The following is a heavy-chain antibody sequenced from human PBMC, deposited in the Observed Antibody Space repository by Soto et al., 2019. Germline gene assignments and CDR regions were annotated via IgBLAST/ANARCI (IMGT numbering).Heavy chain of an antibody. CDR3: ARGAGYCSSTSCPGAFDAFDI. CDR1: GFTFSSYS. Sequence: GGSLRLSCAASGFTFSSYSMNWVRQAPGKGLEWVSYISSSSTIYYADSVKGRFTISRDNAKNSLYLQMNSLRAEDTAVYYCARGAGYCSSTSCPGAFDAFDIWGQGTMVTVSS. V-gene: IGHV3-48*01. D-gene: IGHD2-2*01. J-gene: IGHJ3*02. CDR2: ISSSSTI.